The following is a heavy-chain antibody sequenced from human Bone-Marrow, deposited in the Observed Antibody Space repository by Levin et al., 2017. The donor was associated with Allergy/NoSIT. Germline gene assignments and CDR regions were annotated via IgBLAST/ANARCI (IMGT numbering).Heavy chain of an antibody. V-gene: IGHV3-23*01. J-gene: IGHJ4*02. Sequence: GESLKISCAASGFTFSSYAMSWVRQAPGKGLEWVSAISGSSGSTYYADSVKGRFTISRDNSKNTLYLQMNSLRAEDTAVYYCAKDGGLRYTLPYYFDYWGQGTLVTVSS. CDR1: GFTFSSYA. CDR2: ISGSSGST. D-gene: IGHD1-1*01. CDR3: AKDGGLRYTLPYYFDY.